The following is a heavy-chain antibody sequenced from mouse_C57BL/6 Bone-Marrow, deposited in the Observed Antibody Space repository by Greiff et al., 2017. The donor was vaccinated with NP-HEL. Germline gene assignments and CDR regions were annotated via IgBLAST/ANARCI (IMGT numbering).Heavy chain of an antibody. CDR3: ARRSYYGSSLAY. Sequence: EVHLVESGGDLVKPGGSLKLSCAASGFTFSSYGMSWVRQTPDKRLEWVATISSGGSYTSYPDSVKGRFTISRDKDKNTLYLQMSSLKSEDTARYYCARRSYYGSSLAYWGKGTTLTVSS. V-gene: IGHV5-6*01. CDR1: GFTFSSYG. CDR2: ISSGGSYT. J-gene: IGHJ2*01. D-gene: IGHD1-1*01.